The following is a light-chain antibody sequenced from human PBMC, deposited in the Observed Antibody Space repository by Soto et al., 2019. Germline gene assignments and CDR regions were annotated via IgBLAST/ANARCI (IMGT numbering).Light chain of an antibody. CDR1: QGIGST. CDR3: QQYGNSPIT. V-gene: IGKV3-20*01. Sequence: EIVLTQSPGTLSLSPGERATLSCRASQGIGSTLAWYQQKPGQAPRLLIYGTSSRATGIPDRFSGSGSGTDFTLTISRLEPEDFAVYYCQQYGNSPITFGQGTRLEI. CDR2: GTS. J-gene: IGKJ5*01.